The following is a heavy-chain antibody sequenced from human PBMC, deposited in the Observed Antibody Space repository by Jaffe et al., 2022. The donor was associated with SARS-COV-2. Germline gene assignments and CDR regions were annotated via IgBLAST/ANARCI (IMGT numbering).Heavy chain of an antibody. CDR3: ARSTAGIPYYFDY. CDR1: GGSISSYY. V-gene: IGHV4-59*01. CDR2: IYYSGST. J-gene: IGHJ4*02. Sequence: QVQLQESGPGLVKPSETLSLTCTVSGGSISSYYWSWIRQPPGKGLEWIGYIYYSGSTNYNPSLKSRVTISVDTSKNQFSLKLSSVTAADTAVYYCARSTAGIPYYFDYWGQGTLVTVSS. D-gene: IGHD6-13*01.